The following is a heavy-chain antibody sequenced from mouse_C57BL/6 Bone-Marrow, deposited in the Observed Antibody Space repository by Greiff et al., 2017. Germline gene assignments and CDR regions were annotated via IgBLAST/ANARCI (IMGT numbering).Heavy chain of an antibody. Sequence: VQLKQSGAELVRPGASVKLSCTASGFNIKDDYMHWVKQRPEQGLEWIGWIDPENGDTEYASKFQGKATITADTSSNTAYLQRSSLTSEDTAVYYCTTKGGRYFDVWGTGTTVTVSS. V-gene: IGHV14-4*01. CDR1: GFNIKDDY. CDR2: IDPENGDT. J-gene: IGHJ1*03. CDR3: TTKGGRYFDV. D-gene: IGHD1-1*02.